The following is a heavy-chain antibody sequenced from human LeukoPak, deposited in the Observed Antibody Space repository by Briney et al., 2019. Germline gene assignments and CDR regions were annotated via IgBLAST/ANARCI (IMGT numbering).Heavy chain of an antibody. Sequence: GGSLRLSCAASGFTFSGYTMNWVRQAPGKGLEWVSSISSSTTYIYYADSVKGRFTISRDNAKNSLYLQMNGLIAEGTAVYYCARLPIMGALDWGQGALVAVSP. CDR3: ARLPIMGALD. D-gene: IGHD1-26*01. V-gene: IGHV3-21*01. CDR2: ISSSTTYI. CDR1: GFTFSGYT. J-gene: IGHJ4*02.